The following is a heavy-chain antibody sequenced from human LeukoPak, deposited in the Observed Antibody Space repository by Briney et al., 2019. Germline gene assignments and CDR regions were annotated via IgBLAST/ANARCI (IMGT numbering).Heavy chain of an antibody. CDR3: AKYYYDTQGPRDY. CDR1: GFTFSSYA. D-gene: IGHD3-22*01. Sequence: GGSLRLSCAASGFTFSSYAMSWVRQAPGKRLEWVSAISGSGGSTYYADSVKGRFTISRDNSKNTLYLQMNSLRAEDTAVYYCAKYYYDTQGPRDYWGQGTLVTVSS. V-gene: IGHV3-23*01. CDR2: ISGSGGST. J-gene: IGHJ4*02.